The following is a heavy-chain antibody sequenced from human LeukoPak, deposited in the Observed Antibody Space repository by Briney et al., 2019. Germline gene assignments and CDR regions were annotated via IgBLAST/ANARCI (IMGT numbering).Heavy chain of an antibody. Sequence: SETLSLTCAVSGGSISSGGYSWSWIRQPPGKGLEWIGYIYYSGSTYYNPSLKSRVTISVDTSKNQFSLKLSSVTAADTAVYYCARGIGPLWFGDSPWFDPWGQGTLVTVSS. V-gene: IGHV4-30-4*07. CDR3: ARGIGPLWFGDSPWFDP. D-gene: IGHD3-10*01. CDR1: GGSISSGGYS. J-gene: IGHJ5*02. CDR2: IYYSGST.